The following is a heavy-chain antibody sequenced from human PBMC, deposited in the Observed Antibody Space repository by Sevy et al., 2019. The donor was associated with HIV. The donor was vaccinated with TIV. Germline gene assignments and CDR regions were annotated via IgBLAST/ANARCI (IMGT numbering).Heavy chain of an antibody. Sequence: GGSLRLSCAASGFTFSSYWMSWVRQAPGKGLEWVANIKQDGSEKYYVDSGKGRFTISRDNAKNSLYLQMNSLRAEDTAVYYCARARYWLPLGYCSSTSCLPYFDYWGQGTLVTVSS. CDR2: IKQDGSEK. D-gene: IGHD2-2*03. CDR1: GFTFSSYW. V-gene: IGHV3-7*03. CDR3: ARARYWLPLGYCSSTSCLPYFDY. J-gene: IGHJ4*02.